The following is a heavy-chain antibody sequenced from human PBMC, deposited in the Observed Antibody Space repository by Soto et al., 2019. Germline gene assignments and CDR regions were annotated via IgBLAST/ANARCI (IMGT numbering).Heavy chain of an antibody. J-gene: IGHJ6*02. CDR2: IIPIFGTA. Sequence: ASVKVSCKASGGTFSSYAISWVRQAPGQGLEWMGGIIPIFGTANYAQKFQGRVTITADESTSTAYMELSSLRSEDTAVYYCAAYGGSSQIYYYYGMDVWGQGTTVTVS. D-gene: IGHD6-6*01. V-gene: IGHV1-69*13. CDR1: GGTFSSYA. CDR3: AAYGGSSQIYYYYGMDV.